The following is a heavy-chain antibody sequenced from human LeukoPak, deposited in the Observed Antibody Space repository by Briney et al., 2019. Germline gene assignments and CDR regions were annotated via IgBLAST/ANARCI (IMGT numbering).Heavy chain of an antibody. CDR1: GFTFSNYW. CDR3: ARDLGQYYDTSDNWFDP. Sequence: PGGSLRLSCAASGFTFSNYWMHWVRQAPGKGLGWVSRINSDGINTNYADSVKGRFTIYRENAKKTLNLQMNSLRAEDTAVYYCARDLGQYYDTSDNWFDPWGQGTLVTVSS. CDR2: INSDGINT. J-gene: IGHJ5*02. D-gene: IGHD3-22*01. V-gene: IGHV3-74*01.